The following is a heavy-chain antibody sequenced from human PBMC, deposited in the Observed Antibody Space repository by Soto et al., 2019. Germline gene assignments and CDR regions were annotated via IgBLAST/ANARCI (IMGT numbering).Heavy chain of an antibody. V-gene: IGHV1-46*01. D-gene: IGHD3-22*01. Sequence: QVQLVQSGAEVKKPGASVKVSCKASGYTFTSYYMHWVRQAPGQGLEWMGIINPSGGSTSYAQKFQGRVTMTRDTSTSTVYMELSSLRSEDTAVYYCARNYDSSGYYYGGGSRVPKWGFDYWGQGTLVTVSS. CDR2: INPSGGST. CDR1: GYTFTSYY. J-gene: IGHJ4*02. CDR3: ARNYDSSGYYYGGGSRVPKWGFDY.